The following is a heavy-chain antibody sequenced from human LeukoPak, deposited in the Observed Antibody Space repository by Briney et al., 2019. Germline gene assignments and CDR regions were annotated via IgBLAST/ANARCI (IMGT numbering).Heavy chain of an antibody. CDR1: GFPLSTSGVG. CDR3: AHRTAAPGSFDY. CDR2: IYWDDDK. V-gene: IGHV2-5*02. J-gene: IGHJ4*02. D-gene: IGHD6-13*01. Sequence: GPTLVKPTQTLTLTCTFSGFPLSTSGVGVGWIRQPPGKALEWLALIYWDDDKRYSPSLKNRLTITKDTSKNQVVITMTNMDPVDTATYYRAHRTAAPGSFDYWGQGTLVTVSS.